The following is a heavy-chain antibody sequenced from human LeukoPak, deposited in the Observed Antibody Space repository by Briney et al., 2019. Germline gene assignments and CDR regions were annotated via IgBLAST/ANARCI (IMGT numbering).Heavy chain of an antibody. CDR2: IKSKTDGGTT. V-gene: IGHV3-15*01. CDR3: TTAGTGSSGWYVTVRWVDY. J-gene: IGHJ4*02. D-gene: IGHD6-19*01. CDR1: GFTVSSNY. Sequence: GGSLRLSCAASGFTVSSNYMSWVRQAPGKGLEWVGRIKSKTDGGTTDYAAPVKGRFTISRDDSKNSLYLQMNSLKTEDTAVYYCTTAGTGSSGWYVTVRWVDYWGQGTLVTVSS.